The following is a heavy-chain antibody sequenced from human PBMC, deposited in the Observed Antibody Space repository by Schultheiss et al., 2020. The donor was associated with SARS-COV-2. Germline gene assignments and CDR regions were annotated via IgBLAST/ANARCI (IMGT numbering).Heavy chain of an antibody. CDR1: GFTFSSYG. V-gene: IGHV3-30-3*02. Sequence: GGSLRLSCAASGFTFSSYGMHWVRQAPGKGLEWVAVISYDGTNKYYADSVKARFTISRDNSKNTLYLQMNSLRADDTAVYYCAKRHSGSGSYYNPLDYWGQGTLVTVSS. J-gene: IGHJ4*02. CDR3: AKRHSGSGSYYNPLDY. CDR2: ISYDGTNK. D-gene: IGHD3-10*01.